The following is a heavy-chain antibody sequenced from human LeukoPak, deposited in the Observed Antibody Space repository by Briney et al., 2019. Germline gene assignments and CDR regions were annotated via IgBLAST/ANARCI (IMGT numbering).Heavy chain of an antibody. J-gene: IGHJ4*02. CDR3: AAGYYDILSG. Sequence: SGKVSCKASGFTFSNSAMQWVRQARGQRLEWIGWIVVGSGNTNYAQKFQERVSITRDMSRSTVYMELSSLRSEDTAVYYCAAGYYDILSGWGQGTLVTVSS. CDR1: GFTFSNSA. CDR2: IVVGSGNT. V-gene: IGHV1-58*02. D-gene: IGHD3-9*01.